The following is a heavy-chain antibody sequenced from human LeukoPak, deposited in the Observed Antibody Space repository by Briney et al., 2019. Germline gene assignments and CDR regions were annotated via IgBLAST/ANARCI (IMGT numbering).Heavy chain of an antibody. CDR1: GVSISSYY. V-gene: IGHV4-59*01. CDR3: ARVTSRPGAYGDHFDY. Sequence: SETLSLTCTVSGVSISSYYWSWIRQPPGKGLEWIGYIYYSGSTNYSPSLKSRVTISVDTSKNQFSLKLSSVTAADTAAYYCARVTSRPGAYGDHFDYWGQGTLVTVSS. CDR2: IYYSGST. J-gene: IGHJ4*02. D-gene: IGHD4-17*01.